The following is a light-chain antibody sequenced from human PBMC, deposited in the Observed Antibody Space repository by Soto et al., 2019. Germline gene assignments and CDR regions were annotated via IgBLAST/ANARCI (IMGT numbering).Light chain of an antibody. CDR1: QSVSSY. CDR2: DAS. V-gene: IGKV3-11*01. J-gene: IGKJ1*01. CDR3: HQRSNCPLWT. Sequence: EIVLTQSPATLSLSPGERATLSCRSSQSVSSYLAWYQQKPCQAPRLLIYDASNRANGIPARFSGSGSGTDFTLTISILEPEDFAVYSCHQRSNCPLWTCGQGTKVEI.